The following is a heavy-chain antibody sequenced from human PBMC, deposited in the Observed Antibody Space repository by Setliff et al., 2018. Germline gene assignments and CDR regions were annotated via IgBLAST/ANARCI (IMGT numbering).Heavy chain of an antibody. Sequence: PSETLSLTCAVSGYSISSGYYWGWIRQPPGKGLEWIGNIYHSGSTYYNPSLKSRVTISVDTSKNQFSLKLSSVTAADTAVYYCARTYNFWSGYFDYWGQGTLVTVSS. J-gene: IGHJ4*02. CDR2: IYHSGST. CDR1: GYSISSGYY. D-gene: IGHD3-3*01. V-gene: IGHV4-38-2*01. CDR3: ARTYNFWSGYFDY.